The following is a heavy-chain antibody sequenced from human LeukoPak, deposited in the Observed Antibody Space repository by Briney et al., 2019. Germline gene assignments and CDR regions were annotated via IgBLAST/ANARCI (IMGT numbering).Heavy chain of an antibody. Sequence: GGSLRLSCAASGVTFSSYAMSWVRQAPGKGLEWVSAISGSGGSTYYADSVKGRFTISRDNSKNTLYLQMNSLRAEDTAVYYCAKDLVYYGSGSLDPWGQGTLVTVSS. V-gene: IGHV3-23*01. CDR2: ISGSGGST. CDR1: GVTFSSYA. J-gene: IGHJ5*02. D-gene: IGHD3-10*01. CDR3: AKDLVYYGSGSLDP.